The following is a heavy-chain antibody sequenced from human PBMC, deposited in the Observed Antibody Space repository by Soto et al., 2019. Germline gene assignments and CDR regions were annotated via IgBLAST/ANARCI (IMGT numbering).Heavy chain of an antibody. J-gene: IGHJ3*02. CDR3: AKATATGGGAFDI. Sequence: PGGSLRLSCAASGFICCSYDMSGVRQAPGKGLEWVSTILVDGRTFYVDSVKGRFTISRDSSQNTVYLQMNSLTAGDTALYYCAKATATGGGAFDICGQGTMVTVSS. D-gene: IGHD2-8*02. V-gene: IGHV3-23*01. CDR2: ILVDGRT. CDR1: GFICCSYD.